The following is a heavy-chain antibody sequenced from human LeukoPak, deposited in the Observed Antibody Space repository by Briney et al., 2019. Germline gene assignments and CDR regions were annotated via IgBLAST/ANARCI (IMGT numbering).Heavy chain of an antibody. CDR1: DYTFSSDG. CDR3: ANRGQQLYDY. CDR2: ISTYNGNK. Sequence: ASVKVSCKPSDYTFSSDGFTWVRQAPGKGLEWMGWISTYNGNKNYAPKFQGRITMTTDTSTNTVYMDLRSLRSDDTAIYYCANRGQQLYDYWGQGTLVTVSS. J-gene: IGHJ4*02. V-gene: IGHV1-18*01. D-gene: IGHD6-13*01.